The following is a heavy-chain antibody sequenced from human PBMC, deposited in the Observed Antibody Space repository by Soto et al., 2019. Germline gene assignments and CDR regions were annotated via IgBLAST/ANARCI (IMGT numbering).Heavy chain of an antibody. J-gene: IGHJ5*02. D-gene: IGHD6-13*01. CDR2: IYYSGST. Sequence: PSETLSLTCTVSGGSVSSGSYYWSWIRQPPGKGLEWIGYIYYSGSTNYNPSLKSRVTISVDTSKNQFSLKLSSVTAADTAVYYCARDSSLRAGLTWGQGTLVTVSS. CDR1: GGSVSSGSYY. V-gene: IGHV4-61*01. CDR3: ARDSSLRAGLT.